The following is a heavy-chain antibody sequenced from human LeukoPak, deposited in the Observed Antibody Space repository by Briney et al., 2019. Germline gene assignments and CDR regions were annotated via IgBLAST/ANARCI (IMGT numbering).Heavy chain of an antibody. CDR2: ISAYNGNT. CDR1: GYTFTSYG. D-gene: IGHD2-21*02. J-gene: IGHJ3*02. Sequence: ASVKVSCKASGYTFTSYGISWVRQAPGQGLEWMGWISAYNGNTNYAQKLQGRVTMTTDTSTSTAYMELRSLRSDDTAVYYCAREAVVVTASDAFDIWGQGTMVTVSS. V-gene: IGHV1-18*01. CDR3: AREAVVVTASDAFDI.